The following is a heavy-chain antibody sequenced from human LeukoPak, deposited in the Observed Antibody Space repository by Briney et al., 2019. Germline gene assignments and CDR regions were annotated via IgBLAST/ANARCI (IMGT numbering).Heavy chain of an antibody. V-gene: IGHV3-7*01. CDR2: INPAGSET. CDR1: GFSFSAYW. D-gene: IGHD2-15*01. Sequence: GGSLRLSCAASGFSFSAYWMAWVRQAPGTGLEWVANINPAGSETYYVDPVKGRFSISRDNAKNLVYLQMNSLRAEDTAVYHCARFGYVAAVDVWGQGTPVTVSS. CDR3: ARFGYVAAVDV. J-gene: IGHJ4*02.